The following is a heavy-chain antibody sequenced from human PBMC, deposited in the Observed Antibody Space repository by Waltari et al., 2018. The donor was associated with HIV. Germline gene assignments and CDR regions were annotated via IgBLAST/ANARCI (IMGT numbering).Heavy chain of an antibody. Sequence: QVQLVQSGAEVKKPGASVKVSCKASGYTFTSYGISWVRQAPGQGLEWMGWISAYNGNTNYAKKLQGRVTMTTDTSTSTAYMELRSLRSDDTAVYYCARASDGYNDSGEFDYWGQGTLVTVSS. D-gene: IGHD3-22*01. CDR2: ISAYNGNT. V-gene: IGHV1-18*01. CDR3: ARASDGYNDSGEFDY. J-gene: IGHJ4*02. CDR1: GYTFTSYG.